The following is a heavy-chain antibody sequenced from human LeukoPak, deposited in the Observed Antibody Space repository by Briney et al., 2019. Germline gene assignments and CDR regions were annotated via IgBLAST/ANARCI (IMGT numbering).Heavy chain of an antibody. CDR3: ARGLGYCSGGSCYAYYYGMDV. CDR1: GFTFSDYY. V-gene: IGHV3-11*01. Sequence: GGSLRLSCAATGFTFSDYYMSWIRQAPGKGLEWVSYISSSGSTIYYADSVKGRFTISRDNAKNSLYLQMNSLRAEDTAVYYCARGLGYCSGGSCYAYYYGMDVWGKGTTVTVSS. CDR2: ISSSGSTI. D-gene: IGHD2-15*01. J-gene: IGHJ6*04.